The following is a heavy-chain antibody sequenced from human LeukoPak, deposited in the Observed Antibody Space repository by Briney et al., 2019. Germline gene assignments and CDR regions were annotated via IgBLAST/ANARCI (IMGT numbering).Heavy chain of an antibody. V-gene: IGHV4-34*01. J-gene: IGHJ3*02. CDR1: GGSSSGYY. D-gene: IGHD6-19*01. CDR3: ATLDSSGWYTNDAFDI. Sequence: SETLSLTCAVYGGSSSGYYWSWIRQPPGKGLEWIGEINHSGSTNYNPSLKSRVTISVDTSKNQFSLKLSSVTAADTAVYYCATLDSSGWYTNDAFDIWGQGTMVTVSS. CDR2: INHSGST.